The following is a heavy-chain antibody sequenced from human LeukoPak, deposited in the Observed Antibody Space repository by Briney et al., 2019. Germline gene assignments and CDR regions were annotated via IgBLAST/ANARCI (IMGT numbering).Heavy chain of an antibody. V-gene: IGHV3-23*01. Sequence: GGSLRLSCAASXFTFSNFAMSWVRQAPGKGLEWVSTISGSGDNTYYADSVKGRFTISRDNSKNTLSLHMNTLRAEDTAVYYCAKDLLQTFFFDSSGYYSDAFGMWGQGTMVTVSP. J-gene: IGHJ3*02. CDR2: ISGSGDNT. CDR3: AKDLLQTFFFDSSGYYSDAFGM. CDR1: XFTFSNFA. D-gene: IGHD3-22*01.